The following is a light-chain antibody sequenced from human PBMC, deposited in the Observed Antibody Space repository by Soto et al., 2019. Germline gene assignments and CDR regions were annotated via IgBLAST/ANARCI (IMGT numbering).Light chain of an antibody. CDR1: QSVSSN. V-gene: IGKV3-15*01. Sequence: EIVMTQSPVTLSVSPGERATLSCRASQSVSSNLAWYQQKPGQAPRLLIYGASTRATAIPARFSGSGSGTEFTLTISSPQSEDFAVYYCQQYNNWPPLTFGGGTKVEIK. CDR2: GAS. J-gene: IGKJ4*01. CDR3: QQYNNWPPLT.